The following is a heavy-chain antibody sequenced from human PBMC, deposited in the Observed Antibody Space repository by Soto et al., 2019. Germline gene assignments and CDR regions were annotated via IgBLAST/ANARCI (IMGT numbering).Heavy chain of an antibody. Sequence: EVQLVESGGGLVQPGRSLRLSCAASGFTFDDYAMHWVRQAPGKGLEWVSGISWNSGSIGYADSVKGRFTISRDNAKNSLDLQMNSLRAEDTALYYCAKEAGGGYFDYWGQGTLVTVSS. CDR3: AKEAGGGYFDY. D-gene: IGHD3-10*01. CDR2: ISWNSGSI. V-gene: IGHV3-9*01. CDR1: GFTFDDYA. J-gene: IGHJ4*02.